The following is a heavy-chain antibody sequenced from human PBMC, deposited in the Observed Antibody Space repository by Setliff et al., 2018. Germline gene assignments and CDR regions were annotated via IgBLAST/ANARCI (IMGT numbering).Heavy chain of an antibody. D-gene: IGHD1-26*01. Sequence: AGGSLRLSCAASGFTFGDHFMDWVRQPPGKRLEWIGYIYYSGSTNYNPYPERRVTISVDTSKNQFSLRLSSVTAADTAVYYCARGPIPPDSGSFYWYAFDIWGQGTMVTVSS. J-gene: IGHJ3*02. V-gene: IGHV4-59*11. CDR3: ARGPIPPDSGSFYWYAFDI. CDR1: GFTFGDHF. CDR2: IYYSGST.